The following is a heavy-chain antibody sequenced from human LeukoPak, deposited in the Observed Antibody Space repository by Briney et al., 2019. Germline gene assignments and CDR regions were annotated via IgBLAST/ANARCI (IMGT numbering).Heavy chain of an antibody. Sequence: GESLKTSCKGSGYSFTSYWIGWVRQMPGKGLEWMGIIYPGDSDTRYSPSFQGQVTISADKSISTAYLQWSSLKASDTAMYYCARSQGYCSGGSCLQGDWFDPWGRGTLVTVSS. J-gene: IGHJ5*02. V-gene: IGHV5-51*01. CDR2: IYPGDSDT. D-gene: IGHD2-15*01. CDR1: GYSFTSYW. CDR3: ARSQGYCSGGSCLQGDWFDP.